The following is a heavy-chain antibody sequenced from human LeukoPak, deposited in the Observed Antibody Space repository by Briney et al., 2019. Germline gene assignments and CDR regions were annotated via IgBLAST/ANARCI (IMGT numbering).Heavy chain of an antibody. CDR3: AKAGYSSSSFDFYYYMDV. J-gene: IGHJ6*03. Sequence: PGGSLRLSCAASGFTFSSYGMHWVRQAPGKRLEWVALIWYDGSNKYYADSVKGRFTISRDNPKNTLYLQMNSLRAEDTAVYYCAKAGYSSSSFDFYYYMDVWGRGTTVTVSS. D-gene: IGHD6-6*01. CDR2: IWYDGSNK. V-gene: IGHV3-33*06. CDR1: GFTFSSYG.